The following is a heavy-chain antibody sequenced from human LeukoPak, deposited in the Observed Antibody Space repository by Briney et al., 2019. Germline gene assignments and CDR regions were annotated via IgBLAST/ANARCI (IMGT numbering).Heavy chain of an antibody. CDR1: GFTFSTYA. V-gene: IGHV3-23*01. CDR2: IGDTT. CDR3: AKAYAFVGANYFDY. D-gene: IGHD1-26*01. J-gene: IGHJ4*02. Sequence: GGSLRLSCAASGFTFSTYAMSWVRQAPGKGLEWVSAIGDTTYYADSVKGRFTISRDNSKNTLYLQMDNLRAEDAAIYYCAKAYAFVGANYFDYWGQGALVTVSS.